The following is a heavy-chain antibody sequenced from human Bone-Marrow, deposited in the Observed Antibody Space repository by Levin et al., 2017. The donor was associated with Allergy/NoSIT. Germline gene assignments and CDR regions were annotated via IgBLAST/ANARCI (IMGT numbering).Heavy chain of an antibody. CDR3: ARGLKAVGRDY. D-gene: IGHD1-26*01. CDR2: INHSGST. J-gene: IGHJ4*02. V-gene: IGHV4-34*01. Sequence: SETLSLTCAVYGGSFSGYYWSWIRQPPGKGLEWIGEINHSGSTNYNPSLKSRVTISVDTSKNQFSLKLSSVTAADTAVYYCARGLKAVGRDYWGQGTLVTVSS. CDR1: GGSFSGYY.